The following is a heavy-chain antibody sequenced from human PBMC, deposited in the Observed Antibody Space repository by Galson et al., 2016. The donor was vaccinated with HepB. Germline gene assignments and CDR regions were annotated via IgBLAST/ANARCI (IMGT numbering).Heavy chain of an antibody. Sequence: SLRLSCAASGFTFSSYAMVWVRQAPGKGLEWVSAISGSGGSTYYADSVKGRFTITRDNAKNTLYLQMNSLRAEDTAVYYCAKDLGFLEWLFFDSYYYYGMDVWGQGTTVTVSS. D-gene: IGHD3-3*01. CDR1: GFTFSSYA. CDR3: AKDLGFLEWLFFDSYYYYGMDV. J-gene: IGHJ6*02. V-gene: IGHV3-23*01. CDR2: ISGSGGST.